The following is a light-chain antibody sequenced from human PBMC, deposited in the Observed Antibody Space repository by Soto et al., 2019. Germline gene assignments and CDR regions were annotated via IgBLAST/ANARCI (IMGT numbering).Light chain of an antibody. CDR1: QDISRW. J-gene: IGKJ1*01. Sequence: DIQMTQSPSSVSASVGDRVTITCRASQDISRWLAWYQQKPGKAPKLLIYVASSLQGGVPSRFSGSGSGTEFTLTISSLQSEDFATYYCQQATNFPWTFGQGTKVEIK. CDR3: QQATNFPWT. CDR2: VAS. V-gene: IGKV1-12*02.